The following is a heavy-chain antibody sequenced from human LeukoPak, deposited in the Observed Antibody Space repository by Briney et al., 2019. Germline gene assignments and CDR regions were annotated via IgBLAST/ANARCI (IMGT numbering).Heavy chain of an antibody. Sequence: TSETLSLTCTVSGGSISSYYWSWIRQPPGKGLEWIGYIYYSGSTNYNPSLKSRVTISVDTSKNQFSLKLSSVTAADTAVYYCARHAPEYYYDSSGYYGSDFDYWGQGTLVTVSS. V-gene: IGHV4-59*08. CDR2: IYYSGST. CDR1: GGSISSYY. CDR3: ARHAPEYYYDSSGYYGSDFDY. D-gene: IGHD3-22*01. J-gene: IGHJ4*02.